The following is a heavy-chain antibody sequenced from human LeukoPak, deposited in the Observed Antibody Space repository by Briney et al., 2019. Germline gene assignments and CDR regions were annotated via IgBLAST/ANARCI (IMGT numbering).Heavy chain of an antibody. Sequence: GGSLRLSCVVSGFTLSDYYMSWIRQAPGKGLEWVSYSSSRGSTIYYADSVKGRFTISRDNVKNLLYLQMNSLRAEDTAVYYCARVQRGIAVALDYWGQGTLATVSS. D-gene: IGHD6-19*01. CDR1: GFTLSDYY. V-gene: IGHV3-11*04. CDR3: ARVQRGIAVALDY. CDR2: SSSRGSTI. J-gene: IGHJ4*02.